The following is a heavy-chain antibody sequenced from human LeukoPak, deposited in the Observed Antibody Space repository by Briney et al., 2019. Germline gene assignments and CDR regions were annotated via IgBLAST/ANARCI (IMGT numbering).Heavy chain of an antibody. V-gene: IGHV3-30*18. CDR3: AKSPSGRSRISRFGY. CDR1: GFTFSSYG. D-gene: IGHD1-26*01. Sequence: PGRSLRLSCAASGFTFSSYGMHWVRQAPGRGLEWVAVISYDGSNKYYADSVNGRFTISRDNSKNTLSLQMNSLRAEDTAVYYCAKSPSGRSRISRFGYWGQGILVTVSS. CDR2: ISYDGSNK. J-gene: IGHJ4*02.